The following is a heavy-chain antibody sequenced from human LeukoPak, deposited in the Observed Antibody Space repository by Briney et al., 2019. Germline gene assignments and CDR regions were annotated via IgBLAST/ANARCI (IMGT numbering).Heavy chain of an antibody. CDR2: FDPEDGET. V-gene: IGHV1-24*01. CDR3: ATVTMGAEYFQH. J-gene: IGHJ1*01. Sequence: ASVKVSCKVSGYTLTELSMHWVRQAPGKGLEWMGGFDPEDGETIYALKFQGRVTMTEDTSTDTAYMELSSLRSEDTAVYYCATVTMGAEYFQHWGQGTLVTVSS. D-gene: IGHD2-2*01. CDR1: GYTLTELS.